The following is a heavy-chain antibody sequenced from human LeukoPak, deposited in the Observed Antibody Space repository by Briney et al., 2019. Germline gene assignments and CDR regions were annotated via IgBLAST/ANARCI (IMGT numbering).Heavy chain of an antibody. CDR3: ARVDCGGGCFRDHPYYYYYGMDV. J-gene: IGHJ6*02. Sequence: SETLSLTCTVSGGSISSGGYYWSWIRQHPGKGLEWIGYIYYSGSTYYNPSLKSRVTISVDTSKHQFSLKLSSVTAADTAVYYCARVDCGGGCFRDHPYYYYYGMDVWGQGTTVTVSS. CDR2: IYYSGST. CDR1: GGSISSGGYY. D-gene: IGHD2-21*02. V-gene: IGHV4-31*03.